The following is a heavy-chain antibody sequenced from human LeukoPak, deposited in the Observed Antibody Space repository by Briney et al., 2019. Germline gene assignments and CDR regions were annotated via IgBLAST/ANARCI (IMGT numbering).Heavy chain of an antibody. J-gene: IGHJ4*02. CDR2: FSGSGGST. V-gene: IGHV3-23*01. CDR1: GFTFSTYA. Sequence: GRSLRLSWAASGFTFSTYAMSWVRQAPGEGPVGFSVFSGSGGSTYYADSVKGRFTISRDNSKNTLYLQMNSLRAEDTAVYNCAKDRGSSGWYPEGLDYWGQGTLVTVPS. CDR3: AKDRGSSGWYPEGLDY. D-gene: IGHD6-19*01.